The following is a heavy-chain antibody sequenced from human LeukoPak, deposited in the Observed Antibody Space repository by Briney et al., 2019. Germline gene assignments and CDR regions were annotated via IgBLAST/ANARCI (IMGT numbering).Heavy chain of an antibody. D-gene: IGHD6-19*01. J-gene: IGHJ4*02. CDR3: ARVDRGPDSSGWHRPEYFDY. Sequence: ASVKVSCKASGYTFTNYDINWVRQAAGQGLEWMGWMNPNSGNTGYAQKFQGRVTMTRNTSISTAYMELSSLRSEDTAVYYCARVDRGPDSSGWHRPEYFDYWGQGTLVTVSS. CDR2: MNPNSGNT. CDR1: GYTFTNYD. V-gene: IGHV1-8*01.